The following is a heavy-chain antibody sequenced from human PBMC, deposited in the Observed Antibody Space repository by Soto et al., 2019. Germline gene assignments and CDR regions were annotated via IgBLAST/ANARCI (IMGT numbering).Heavy chain of an antibody. CDR1: GFAFSSHP. J-gene: IGHJ2*01. V-gene: IGHV3-23*01. D-gene: IGHD6-6*01. CDR3: ARRAIGSSRAFDI. Sequence: GGSLRLSCAASGFAFSSHPMSWVRQAPEKGLEWVSGISDSGGLTYNADSVKGRFTISRDNSKNTLYLQMNSLRAEDTAVYYCARRAIGSSRAFDIWGRGTLVTVSS. CDR2: ISDSGGLT.